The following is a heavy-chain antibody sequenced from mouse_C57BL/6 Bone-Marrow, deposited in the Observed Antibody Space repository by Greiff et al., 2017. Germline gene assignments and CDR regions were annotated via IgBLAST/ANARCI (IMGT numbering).Heavy chain of an antibody. J-gene: IGHJ4*01. Sequence: QVQLQQPGAELVKPGASVKLSCKASGYTFTNYWMHWVKQRPGQGLEWMGMMHPYGGSPDYNETFKSEATLSVDKSSRTAYMELSSLTSEDSAVYECARSDENDDYTMDNEGRGKAVTVSS. CDR2: MHPYGGSP. D-gene: IGHD2-12*01. CDR1: GYTFTNYW. V-gene: IGHV1-64*01. CDR3: ARSDENDDYTMDN.